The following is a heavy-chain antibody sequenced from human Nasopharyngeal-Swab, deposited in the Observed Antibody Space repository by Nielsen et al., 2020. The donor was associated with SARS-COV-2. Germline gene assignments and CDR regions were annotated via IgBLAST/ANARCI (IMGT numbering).Heavy chain of an antibody. J-gene: IGHJ6*02. V-gene: IGHV3-48*04. CDR3: ARVPALIPYYYYGMDV. Sequence: GESLKISCAASGFTFSSYSMNWVRQAPGKGLEWVSYISSSGSTIYYADSVKGRFTISRDNAKNSLYLQMNSLRAEDTAVYYCARVPALIPYYYYGMDVWGQGTTVTVSS. D-gene: IGHD2-21*01. CDR2: ISSSGSTI. CDR1: GFTFSSYS.